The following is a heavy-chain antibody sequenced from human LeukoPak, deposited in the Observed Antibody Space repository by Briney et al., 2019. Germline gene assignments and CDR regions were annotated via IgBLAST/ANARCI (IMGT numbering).Heavy chain of an antibody. CDR1: GYTFTGYY. V-gene: IGHV1-2*04. J-gene: IGHJ5*02. CDR2: INPNSGGT. CDR3: ARVGWELLNLHFDP. Sequence: GASVKVSCKASGYTFTGYYMHWVRQAPGQGLEWMGWINPNSGGTNYAQKFQGWVTMTRDTSISTAYMELSRLRSDDTAVYYCARVGWELLNLHFDPWGRGTLDTVSS. D-gene: IGHD1-26*01.